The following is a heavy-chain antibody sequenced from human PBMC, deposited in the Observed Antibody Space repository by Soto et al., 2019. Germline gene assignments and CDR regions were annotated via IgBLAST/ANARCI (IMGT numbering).Heavy chain of an antibody. CDR3: ARDYFGSGSETDF. Sequence: QVQLVQSGTAVKTPGASVKVSCKTSGYTFTAYYVHWVRHAPGQGLEGMGRINPNTGVTLYSRRFQDRVTMTTNTSISTAFMDLSRLTSDDTALYYCARDYFGSGSETDFWGQGTLVTVSS. V-gene: IGHV1-2*06. CDR1: GYTFTAYY. D-gene: IGHD3-10*01. CDR2: INPNTGVT. J-gene: IGHJ4*02.